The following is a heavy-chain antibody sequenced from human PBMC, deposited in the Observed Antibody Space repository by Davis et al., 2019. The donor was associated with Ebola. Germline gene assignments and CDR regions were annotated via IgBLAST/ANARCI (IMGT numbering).Heavy chain of an antibody. CDR2: IYSGGST. Sequence: GESLKISCAASGFTVSSNYMSWVRQAPGKGLEWVSVIYSGGSTYYADSVKGRFTISRDNSKNTLYLQMNSLRAEDTAVYYCARVYGDYGFYYYYYMDVWGKGTTVTVSS. V-gene: IGHV3-53*01. CDR3: ARVYGDYGFYYYYYMDV. J-gene: IGHJ6*03. CDR1: GFTVSSNY. D-gene: IGHD4-17*01.